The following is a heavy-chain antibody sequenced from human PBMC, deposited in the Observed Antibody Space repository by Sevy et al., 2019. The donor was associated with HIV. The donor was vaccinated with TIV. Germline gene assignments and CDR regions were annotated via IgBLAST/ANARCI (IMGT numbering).Heavy chain of an antibody. D-gene: IGHD5-18*01. Sequence: GGSLRLSCAASGFTFSSYWMSWVRQAPGKGLEWVANIKQDGSKKYYVHSVKGRFTISRDNAKNSLYLQMNSLRAEDTADYYCARVSGYSYGYFYFDYWGQGTLVTVSS. CDR1: GFTFSSYW. J-gene: IGHJ4*02. CDR2: IKQDGSKK. CDR3: ARVSGYSYGYFYFDY. V-gene: IGHV3-7*04.